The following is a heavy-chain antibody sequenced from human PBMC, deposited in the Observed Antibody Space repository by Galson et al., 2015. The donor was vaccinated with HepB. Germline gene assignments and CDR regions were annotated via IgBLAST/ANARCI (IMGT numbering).Heavy chain of an antibody. CDR2: IKQDGSEK. Sequence: SLRLSCAASGFTFSSYWMSWVRQAPGKGLEWVANIKQDGSEKYYVDSVKGRFTISRDNAKNSLYLQMNSLRAEDTAVYYCARDRQRTVVIPSPSFDYWGQGTLVTVSS. CDR1: GFTFSSYW. D-gene: IGHD4-23*01. CDR3: ARDRQRTVVIPSPSFDY. V-gene: IGHV3-7*03. J-gene: IGHJ4*02.